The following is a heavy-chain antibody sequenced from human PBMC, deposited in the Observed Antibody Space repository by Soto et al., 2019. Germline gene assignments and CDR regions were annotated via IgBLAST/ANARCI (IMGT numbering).Heavy chain of an antibody. J-gene: IGHJ6*03. D-gene: IGHD3-16*01. V-gene: IGHV4-59*01. CDR2: IYYSGST. Sequence: SETLSLTCTVSGGSISSYYWSWIRQPPGKGLEWIGYIYYSGSTNYNPSLKSRVTISVDTSKNRFSLKLSSVTAADTAVYYCAKIDYGDYYYYMDVWGKGTTVT. CDR3: AKIDYGDYYYYMDV. CDR1: GGSISSYY.